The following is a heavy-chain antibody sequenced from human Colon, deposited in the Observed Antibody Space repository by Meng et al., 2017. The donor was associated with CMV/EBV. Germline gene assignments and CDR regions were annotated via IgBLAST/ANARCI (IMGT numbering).Heavy chain of an antibody. V-gene: IGHV1-8*01. CDR1: GYTFTSFD. J-gene: IGHJ4*02. Sequence: SGYTFTSFDINWVRQASGQGLEWMGWTNPSTGNTDYAQKFQGRVTMTRDTSTTTAYLDLSSLRSDDTAVYYCALYYYGSGTSKFDYWGQGTLVTVSS. CDR2: TNPSTGNT. CDR3: ALYYYGSGTSKFDY. D-gene: IGHD3-10*01.